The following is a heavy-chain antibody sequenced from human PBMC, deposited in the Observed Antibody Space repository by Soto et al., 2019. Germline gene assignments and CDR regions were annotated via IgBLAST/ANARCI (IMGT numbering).Heavy chain of an antibody. CDR1: GYTFTNYG. CDR2: IGPYNGNT. Sequence: ASVKVSCKASGYTFTNYGITWVRQAPGQGLEWMGWIGPYNGNTHYTQRLQGRVTMTTDTSTSTAYMELRGLRSDDTAVYYCARARQLVGYFYYYMDVWGTGTTVTFSS. V-gene: IGHV1-18*01. J-gene: IGHJ6*03. D-gene: IGHD6-6*01. CDR3: ARARQLVGYFYYYMDV.